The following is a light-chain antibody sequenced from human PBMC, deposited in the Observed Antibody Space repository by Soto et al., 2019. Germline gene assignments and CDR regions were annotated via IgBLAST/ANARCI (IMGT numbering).Light chain of an antibody. CDR3: QQYGGSLT. J-gene: IGKJ4*01. CDR2: GAS. V-gene: IGKV3-20*01. CDR1: QSISSTY. Sequence: EIVLTQSPGTLXLSPXERXXLSCRASQSISSTYLAWYQQKRGQAPRLLIYGASSRATGIPDRFSGSGSGTDFTLTISRLEPEDFALYYCQQYGGSLTFGGGTKVDIK.